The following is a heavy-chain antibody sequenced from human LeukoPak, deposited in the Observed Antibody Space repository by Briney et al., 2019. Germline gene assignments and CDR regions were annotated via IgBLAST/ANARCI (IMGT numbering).Heavy chain of an antibody. CDR2: ITHSGST. V-gene: IGHV4-34*01. J-gene: IGHJ3*01. D-gene: IGHD4-11*01. CDR3: ARDYTS. CDR1: GGSFSGYY. Sequence: SETLSLTCAVYGGSFSGYYWSWIRQPPGKGLEWIGDITHSGSTNYNSSLKSRVTISVDTSKNQFSLKLNSVTAADTAVYYCARDYTSWGQGTMVTVSS.